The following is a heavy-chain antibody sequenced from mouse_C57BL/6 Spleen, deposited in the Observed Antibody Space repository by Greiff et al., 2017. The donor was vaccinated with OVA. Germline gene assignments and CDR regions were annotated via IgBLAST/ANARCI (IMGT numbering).Heavy chain of an antibody. V-gene: IGHV1-85*01. Sequence: VQLQQSGPELVKPGASVKLSCKASGYTFTSYDINWVKQRPGQGLEWIGWIYPRDGSTKYNEKFKGKATWTVDTSSSTAYMELHSLTSEDSAVYFCARGGDGYYRGYFDVWGTGTTVTVSS. CDR1: GYTFTSYD. CDR2: IYPRDGST. J-gene: IGHJ1*03. D-gene: IGHD2-3*01. CDR3: ARGGDGYYRGYFDV.